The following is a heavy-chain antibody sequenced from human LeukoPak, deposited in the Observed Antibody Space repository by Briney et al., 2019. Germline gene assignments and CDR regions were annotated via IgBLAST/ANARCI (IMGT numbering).Heavy chain of an antibody. Sequence: GASVKVSCKASGYTFTSYGINWVRQATGQGLEWMGWMNPNSGNTGYAQKFQGRVTMTRNTSISTAYMELSSLRSEDTAVYYCARGRGWSLGYCSSTSCYDFTYWGQGTLVTVSS. CDR3: ARGRGWSLGYCSSTSCYDFTY. J-gene: IGHJ4*02. CDR2: MNPNSGNT. V-gene: IGHV1-8*02. D-gene: IGHD2-2*01. CDR1: GYTFTSYG.